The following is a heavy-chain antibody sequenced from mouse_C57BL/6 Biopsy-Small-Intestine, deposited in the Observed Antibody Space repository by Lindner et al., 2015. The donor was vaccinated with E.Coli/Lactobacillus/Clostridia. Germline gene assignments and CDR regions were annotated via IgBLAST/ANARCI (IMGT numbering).Heavy chain of an antibody. V-gene: IGHV1-55*01. Sequence: SVKVSCKTSGYTFSSYGVTWVRQAPGQGLEWMGWISAYNGNTNYAQNLQGRVSMTRDTSTSTVYMELTDLRSDDTAVYYCARHSEYYDYWGQGTLVTVSS. CDR2: ISAYNGNT. J-gene: IGHJ4*01. CDR1: GYTFSSYG. CDR3: ARHSEYYDY. D-gene: IGHD1-1*01.